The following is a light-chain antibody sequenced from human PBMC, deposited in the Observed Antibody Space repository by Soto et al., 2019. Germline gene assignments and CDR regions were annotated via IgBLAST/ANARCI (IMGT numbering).Light chain of an antibody. J-gene: IGKJ1*01. CDR3: QQYGSSPPWT. V-gene: IGKV3-20*01. CDR2: GAS. CDR1: QSVSSSY. Sequence: EIVLTQSPGTLSVSPGERATLSCRASQSVSSSYLAWYQQKPGQAPRLLIYGASSRATGIPDRFSGSGSGTDFTLTISRLEPEDFAVNYCQQYGSSPPWTFGQGTKVEIK.